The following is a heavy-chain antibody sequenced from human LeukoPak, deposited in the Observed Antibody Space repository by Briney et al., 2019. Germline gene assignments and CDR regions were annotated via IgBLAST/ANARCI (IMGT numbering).Heavy chain of an antibody. CDR2: IIPIFGTA. D-gene: IGHD3-22*01. CDR3: AIGYYDSSGYYYDNFDY. J-gene: IGHJ4*02. CDR1: GGTFSSYA. V-gene: IGHV1-69*13. Sequence: ASVKVSCKASGGTFSSYAISWVRQAPGQGLEWMGGIIPIFGTANHAQKFQGRVTITADESTSTAYMELSSLRSEDTAVYYCAIGYYDSSGYYYDNFDYWGQGTLVTVSS.